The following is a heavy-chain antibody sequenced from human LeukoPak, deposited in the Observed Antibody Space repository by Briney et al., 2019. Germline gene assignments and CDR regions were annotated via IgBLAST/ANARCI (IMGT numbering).Heavy chain of an antibody. V-gene: IGHV1-2*02. CDR3: ARGLVDRNAFDI. CDR2: INPNSGGT. Sequence: ASVKVSCKAFGYTFTGYYMHWVRQAPGQGLEWMGWINPNSGGTNYAQKFQGRVTMTRDTSISTAYMELSRLRSDDTAVYYCARGLVDRNAFDIWGQGTMVTVSS. J-gene: IGHJ3*02. D-gene: IGHD2-8*02. CDR1: GYTFTGYY.